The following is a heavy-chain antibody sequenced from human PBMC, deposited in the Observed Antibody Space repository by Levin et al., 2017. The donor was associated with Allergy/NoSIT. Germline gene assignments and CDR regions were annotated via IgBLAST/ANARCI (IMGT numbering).Heavy chain of an antibody. Sequence: ETLSLTCAASGFTFNNYAMSWVRQAPGKGLEWVSAIINSGVGTYYTDSVKGRFTISRDNSKNTMYLQMNSLRAEDTAVYFCAKDAIRGSDQPYYFDYWGQGTLVTASS. J-gene: IGHJ4*02. CDR2: IINSGVGT. V-gene: IGHV3-23*01. CDR1: GFTFNNYA. D-gene: IGHD6-19*01. CDR3: AKDAIRGSDQPYYFDY.